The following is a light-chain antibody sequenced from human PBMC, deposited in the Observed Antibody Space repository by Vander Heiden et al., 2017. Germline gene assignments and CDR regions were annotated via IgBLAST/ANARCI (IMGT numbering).Light chain of an antibody. CDR1: NIGSKS. CDR3: QVWDGSSDHVV. Sequence: SYVLTQPPSASVAPGQTARIPCGGNNIGSKSVHWYQQKPGQAPVLVVYDNSDRPSGIPERFSGSNSGNTATLTISRVEVGDEADYYCQVWDGSSDHVVFVAGTKLTVL. V-gene: IGLV3-21*02. J-gene: IGLJ2*01. CDR2: DNS.